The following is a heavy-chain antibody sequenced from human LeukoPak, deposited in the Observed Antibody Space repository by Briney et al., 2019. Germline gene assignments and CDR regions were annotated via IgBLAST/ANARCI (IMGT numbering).Heavy chain of an antibody. CDR1: GGSISSYY. J-gene: IGHJ5*02. CDR2: IYYSGST. Sequence: SETLSLTCTVSGGSISSYYWSWIRQPPAKGLEWIGYIYYSGSTNYNPSLKSRVTISVDTSKNQFSLKLSSVTAADTAVYYCARDVHYYDSSGYYKWFDPWGQGTLVTVSS. CDR3: ARDVHYYDSSGYYKWFDP. V-gene: IGHV4-59*01. D-gene: IGHD3-22*01.